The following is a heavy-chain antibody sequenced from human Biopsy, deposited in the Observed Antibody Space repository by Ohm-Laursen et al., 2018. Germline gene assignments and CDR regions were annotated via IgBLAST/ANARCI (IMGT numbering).Heavy chain of an antibody. CDR3: ARSTGWYGDLYYFDY. CDR2: INPSGSTT. J-gene: IGHJ4*02. Sequence: ASVKVSCKASGGTFINYAISWVRQAPGQGLEWMGMINPSGSTTSYPQIFQGRVTMTRDTSKSTVYMELSSLRSADTAVYFCARSTGWYGDLYYFDYWGQGTLVTVSS. CDR1: GGTFINYA. V-gene: IGHV1-46*01. D-gene: IGHD6-19*01.